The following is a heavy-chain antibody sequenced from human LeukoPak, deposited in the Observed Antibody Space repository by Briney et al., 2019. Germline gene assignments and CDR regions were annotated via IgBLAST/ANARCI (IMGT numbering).Heavy chain of an antibody. CDR3: ARGGGLDV. Sequence: GGSLRLSCAASGFTFSSYWMNWARQAPGKGLEWVASINHNGNVNYYVDSVKGRFTISRDNAKDSLYLQMSDLRAEDTAVYFCARGGGLDVWGQGATVTVSS. V-gene: IGHV3-7*03. J-gene: IGHJ6*02. CDR1: GFTFSSYW. CDR2: INHNGNVN. D-gene: IGHD3-16*01.